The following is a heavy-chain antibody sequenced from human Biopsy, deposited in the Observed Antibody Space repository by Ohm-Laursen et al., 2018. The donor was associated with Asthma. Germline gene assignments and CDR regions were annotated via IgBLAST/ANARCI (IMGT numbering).Heavy chain of an antibody. CDR2: ISVYNGNT. J-gene: IGHJ6*02. V-gene: IGHV1-18*01. D-gene: IGHD3-10*01. Sequence: AASVTVSCKTSGYTFNSAGITWVRQAPAQGLEWMGWISVYNGNTKVAQKLQDRVTMITDTSTSTAYMELRSLRSDDTAVYFCARAVDYSHYYGIDVWGQGTTVTVS. CDR1: GYTFNSAG. CDR3: ARAVDYSHYYGIDV.